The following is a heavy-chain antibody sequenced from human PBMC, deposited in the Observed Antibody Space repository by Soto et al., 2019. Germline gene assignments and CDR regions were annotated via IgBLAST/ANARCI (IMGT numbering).Heavy chain of an antibody. CDR1: GYSFTRYW. CDR3: ARHGGGWRYYYYYGMDV. CDR2: IYPGDSDT. J-gene: IGHJ6*02. Sequence: LGGFLKIFCKGSGYSFTRYWNGWVSQMTGKGLEWMGIIYPGDSDTSYSPSFQGQVTISADKSISTAYLQWSSLKASDTAMYYCARHGGGWRYYYYYGMDVWGQGTTVTVSS. D-gene: IGHD6-19*01. V-gene: IGHV5-51*01.